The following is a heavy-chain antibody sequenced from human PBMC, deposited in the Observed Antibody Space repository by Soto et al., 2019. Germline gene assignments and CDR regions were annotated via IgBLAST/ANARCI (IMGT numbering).Heavy chain of an antibody. CDR3: ARDPNIVLVPAALRSYYYYYGMDV. J-gene: IGHJ6*02. V-gene: IGHV4-59*01. CDR1: GGSISGYY. CDR2: MYNTGST. D-gene: IGHD2-2*01. Sequence: SETLSLTCTVSGGSISGYYWSWIRQPPGKGLEWIGYMYNTGSTVYNPSFKSRVTISVDTSKNQFSLKLNSVTAADTAVYYCARDPNIVLVPAALRSYYYYYGMDVWGQGTTITVSS.